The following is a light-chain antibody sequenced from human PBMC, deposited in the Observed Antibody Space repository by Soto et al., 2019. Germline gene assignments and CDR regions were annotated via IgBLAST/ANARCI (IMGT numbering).Light chain of an antibody. V-gene: IGKV1-39*01. CDR1: QTIGRY. Sequence: DIQMTQSPSSLSASGGARVTITCRASQTIGRYLNWYQQQPGKAPKLLIYAGSNLQSGVPSRFSGTGSGTDFTLTISSLQPEDFATDYCQQSFITPHTFGQGNRVEIK. J-gene: IGKJ2*01. CDR2: AGS. CDR3: QQSFITPHT.